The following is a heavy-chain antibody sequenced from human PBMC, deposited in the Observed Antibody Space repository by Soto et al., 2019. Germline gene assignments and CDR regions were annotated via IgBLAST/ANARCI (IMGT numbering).Heavy chain of an antibody. CDR1: GGSFSGYY. CDR3: ASLVATIRAYWFDP. Sequence: QVQLQQWGAGLLKPSETLSLTCAVYGGSFSGYYWSWIRQPPGKGLEWIGESNHSGSTNYNPSLKSRFTISVDTSKNQFSLKMSSVTAADTAVYYCASLVATIRAYWFDPWGQGTLVTVSS. CDR2: SNHSGST. D-gene: IGHD5-12*01. J-gene: IGHJ5*02. V-gene: IGHV4-34*01.